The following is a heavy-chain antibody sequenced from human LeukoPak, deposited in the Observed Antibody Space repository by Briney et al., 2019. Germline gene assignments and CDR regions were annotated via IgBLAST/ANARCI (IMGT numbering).Heavy chain of an antibody. CDR3: ATTTIRLGY. CDR2: INHSGST. V-gene: IGHV4-34*01. CDR1: GGSFSGYY. D-gene: IGHD1-26*01. J-gene: IGHJ4*02. Sequence: PSETLSLTCAVYGGSFSGYYCSWIRQPPGKGLEWIGEINHSGSTNYNPSPKSRVTISVDTSKNQFSLKLSSVTAADTAVYYCATTTIRLGYWGQGTLVTVSS.